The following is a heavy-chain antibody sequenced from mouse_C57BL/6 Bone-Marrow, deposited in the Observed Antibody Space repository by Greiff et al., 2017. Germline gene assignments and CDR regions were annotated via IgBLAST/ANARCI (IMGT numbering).Heavy chain of an antibody. CDR2: IDPSDSET. V-gene: IGHV1-52*01. CDR1: GYTFTSYW. J-gene: IGHJ4*01. CDR3: ASKGDGSSYFYARDD. Sequence: VQLQQPGAELVRPGSSVKLSCKASGYTFTSYWMHWVKQRPIQGLEWIGNIDPSDSETHYNQKFKDKATLTVDKSSSTAYMQLSSLTSEDSAVYYCASKGDGSSYFYARDDWGQGTSVTVSS. D-gene: IGHD1-1*01.